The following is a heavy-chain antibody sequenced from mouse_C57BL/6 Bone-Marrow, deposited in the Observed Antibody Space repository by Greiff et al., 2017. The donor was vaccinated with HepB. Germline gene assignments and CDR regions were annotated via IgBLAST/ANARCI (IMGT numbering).Heavy chain of an antibody. V-gene: IGHV5-4*03. CDR3: ARGKIYFDY. CDR2: ISDGGSYT. Sequence: EVKLKESGGGLVKPGGSLKLSCAASGFTFSSYAMSWVRQTPEKRLEWVATISDGGSYTYYPDNVKGRFTISRDNAKNNLYLQMSHLKSEDTAMYYCARGKIYFDYWGQGTTLTVSS. J-gene: IGHJ2*01. CDR1: GFTFSSYA.